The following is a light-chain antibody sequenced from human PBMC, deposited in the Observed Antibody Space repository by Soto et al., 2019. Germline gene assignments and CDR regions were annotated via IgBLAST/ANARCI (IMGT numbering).Light chain of an antibody. Sequence: QSVLTQPASVSGSPGQSITISCIGTSSDIVAYNYVSWYQQHPGKVPKLMIYEVTNRPSGLSNRFSGSKSGNTASLTISGLQAEDEADYFCSSYTSTSTLYVFGTGTKVTVL. J-gene: IGLJ1*01. CDR3: SSYTSTSTLYV. CDR1: SSDIVAYNY. V-gene: IGLV2-14*01. CDR2: EVT.